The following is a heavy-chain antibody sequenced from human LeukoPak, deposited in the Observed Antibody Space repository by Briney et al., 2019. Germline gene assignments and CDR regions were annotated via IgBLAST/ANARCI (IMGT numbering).Heavy chain of an antibody. J-gene: IGHJ3*02. V-gene: IGHV4-34*01. CDR3: ARGPPKRAYYGSRGDAFDI. CDR1: GGSFSGYY. CDR2: INHSGST. D-gene: IGHD3-10*01. Sequence: SETLSLTCAVYGGSFSGYYWSWIRQPPGKWREWIGEINHSGSTNYNPSLKSRVTISVDTSKNQFSLKLSSVTAADTAVYYCARGPPKRAYYGSRGDAFDIWGQGTMVTVSS.